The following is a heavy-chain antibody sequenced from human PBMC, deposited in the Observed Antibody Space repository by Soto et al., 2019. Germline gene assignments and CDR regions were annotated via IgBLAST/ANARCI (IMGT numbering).Heavy chain of an antibody. CDR3: ARSSDYSNYYYFDY. CDR1: GYTFTGYY. D-gene: IGHD4-4*01. J-gene: IGHJ4*02. CDR2: INPNSGGT. Sequence: QVQLVQSGAEVKKPGASVKVSCKASGYTFTGYYMHWVRQAPGQGLEWMGWINPNSGGTNYAQKLQGWVTMTRDTSISTAYMELSRLRSDDTAVYCCARSSDYSNYYYFDYWGQGTLVTVSS. V-gene: IGHV1-2*04.